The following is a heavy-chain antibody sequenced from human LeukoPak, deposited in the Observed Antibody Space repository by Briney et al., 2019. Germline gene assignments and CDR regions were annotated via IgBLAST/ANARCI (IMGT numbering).Heavy chain of an antibody. Sequence: GASVKVSCKASGYTFTSYDIDWVRQATGQGLEWVGWMNPNSGNTGYAQKFQGRVTMTRSTSISTAYMELSSLRSEDTAVYYCARASERLRYFDWLSKRLNWFDPWGQGTLVTVSS. CDR2: MNPNSGNT. CDR3: ARASERLRYFDWLSKRLNWFDP. J-gene: IGHJ5*02. CDR1: GYTFTSYD. D-gene: IGHD3-9*01. V-gene: IGHV1-8*01.